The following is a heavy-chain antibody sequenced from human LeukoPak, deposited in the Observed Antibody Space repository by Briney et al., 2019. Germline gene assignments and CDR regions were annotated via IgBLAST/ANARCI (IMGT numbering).Heavy chain of an antibody. CDR1: GYTFAGYY. CDR2: INPNSTTT. Sequence: GASVTVSCKASGYTFAGYYVHWVRQAPGQGLEWMGWINPNSTTTHYAQKFQGRVTMTRDTSISTAYMELRRLRSDDTATYYCARDHGSIVVAQFDYWGQGTLVTVSS. J-gene: IGHJ4*02. CDR3: ARDHGSIVVAQFDY. D-gene: IGHD3-22*01. V-gene: IGHV1-2*02.